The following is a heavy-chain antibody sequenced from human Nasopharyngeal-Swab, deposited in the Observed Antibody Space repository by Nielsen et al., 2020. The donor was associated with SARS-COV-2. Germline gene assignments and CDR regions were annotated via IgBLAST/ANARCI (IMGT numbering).Heavy chain of an antibody. D-gene: IGHD3-9*01. CDR1: GFTFSSYA. Sequence: GESLKISCAASGFTFSSYAMSWVRQAPGKGLEWVANIKQDGSEKYYVDSVKGRFTISRDNAKNSLYLQMNSLRAEDTAVYYCAREGLYYDILTGYYPYYGMDVWGQGTTVTVSS. CDR2: IKQDGSEK. CDR3: AREGLYYDILTGYYPYYGMDV. J-gene: IGHJ6*02. V-gene: IGHV3-7*01.